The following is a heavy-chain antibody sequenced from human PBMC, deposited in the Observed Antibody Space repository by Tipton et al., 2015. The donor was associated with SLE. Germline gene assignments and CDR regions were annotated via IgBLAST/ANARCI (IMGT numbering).Heavy chain of an antibody. CDR1: GFTFSTYA. V-gene: IGHV3-23*01. Sequence: SLRLSCAASGFTFSTYAMSWVRQAPGKGLEWVSSITGSGGSTYYVDSVKGRFTISRDNSKNTLYLQMNSLRAEDTAVYYCARDHQVVVSPAYAFDIWGQGTMVTVSS. D-gene: IGHD3-22*01. J-gene: IGHJ3*02. CDR3: ARDHQVVVSPAYAFDI. CDR2: ITGSGGST.